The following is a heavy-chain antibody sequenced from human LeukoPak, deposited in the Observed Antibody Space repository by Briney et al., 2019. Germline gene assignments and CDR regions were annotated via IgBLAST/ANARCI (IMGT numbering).Heavy chain of an antibody. CDR3: ARLGLRIETHSIPDY. CDR1: GGSLSGFY. D-gene: IGHD2-21*01. Sequence: SETLSLTCTVSGGSLSGFYWSWVRQPPGKGLECIGYIHYSGSTNYVPSLKSRARISLDTSKNQFSLSLNSVTAAGTAVYYCARLGLRIETHSIPDYWGLGTLVTVSS. CDR2: IHYSGST. V-gene: IGHV4-59*08. J-gene: IGHJ4*02.